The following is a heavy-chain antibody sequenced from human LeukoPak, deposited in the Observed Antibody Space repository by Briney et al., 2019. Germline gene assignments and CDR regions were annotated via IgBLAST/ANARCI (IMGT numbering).Heavy chain of an antibody. V-gene: IGHV4-39*07. CDR1: GGSISSSSYY. Sequence: PSETLSLTCSVTGGSISSSSYYWGWIRQPPGKGLEWIGNIYYSGSTNHNPSLKSRVTISVDTSKNQFSLKLTSVTAADTAVYYCARGRVVYWFDPWGQGTLVTVSS. CDR3: ARGRVVYWFDP. CDR2: IYYSGST. J-gene: IGHJ5*02.